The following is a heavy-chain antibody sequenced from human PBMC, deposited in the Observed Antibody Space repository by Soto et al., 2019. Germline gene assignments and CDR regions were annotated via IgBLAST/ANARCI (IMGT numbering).Heavy chain of an antibody. V-gene: IGHV3-30-3*01. CDR3: ARDREGYSGFDYPAY. Sequence: QVQLVESGGGVVQPGRSLRLSCAASGRTFSRYAMHWVRQAPGKGLEWVAIISYGGSNKYYADSVRGRFTISRDNSNNTLYLQMNSLRAEDTAVYYCARDREGYSGFDYPAYWGQGTLVTVSS. CDR2: ISYGGSNK. J-gene: IGHJ4*02. D-gene: IGHD5-12*01. CDR1: GRTFSRYA.